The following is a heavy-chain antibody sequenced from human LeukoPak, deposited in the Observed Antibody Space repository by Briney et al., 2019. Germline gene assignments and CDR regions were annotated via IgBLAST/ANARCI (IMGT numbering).Heavy chain of an antibody. CDR1: GFTFISYW. D-gene: IGHD3-16*01. CDR2: INHNGNVN. Sequence: GGSLRLSCAASGFTFISYWMNWARQAPGKGLEWVASINHNGNVNYYVDSVKGRFTISRDNAKNSPYLQMSNLRAEDTAVYFCARGGGLDVWGQGATVTVSS. J-gene: IGHJ6*02. V-gene: IGHV3-7*03. CDR3: ARGGGLDV.